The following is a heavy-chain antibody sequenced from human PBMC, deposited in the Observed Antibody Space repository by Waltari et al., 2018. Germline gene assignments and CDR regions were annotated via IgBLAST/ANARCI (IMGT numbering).Heavy chain of an antibody. V-gene: IGHV4-38-2*01. CDR3: MRHTFDGGDYVLDY. CDR2: IYYRGTT. D-gene: IGHD4-17*01. Sequence: QVQLQESGPGLVKPSETLSLTCDVSGYFISNDSSWGWIRRPPGKGLEWIGNIYYRGTTYYNPSLKSRVTISVDTSKNQFSLKLTSVTAADTAVFYCMRHTFDGGDYVLDYWGQGALVTVSS. CDR1: GYFISNDSS. J-gene: IGHJ4*02.